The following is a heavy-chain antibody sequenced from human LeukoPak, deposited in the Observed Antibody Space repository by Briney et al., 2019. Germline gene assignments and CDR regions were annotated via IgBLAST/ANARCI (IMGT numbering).Heavy chain of an antibody. CDR3: RYGSSSGDY. Sequence: PGGSLRLSCAASGFTFSTSWMNWVRQAPGKGPVWVSRINGDGSITTYADSVKGRFTISRDNAKNALSLQMNSLRAEDTAVYYCRYGSSSGDYWGQGTLATVSS. J-gene: IGHJ4*02. CDR2: INGDGSIT. D-gene: IGHD6-6*01. CDR1: GFTFSTSW. V-gene: IGHV3-74*01.